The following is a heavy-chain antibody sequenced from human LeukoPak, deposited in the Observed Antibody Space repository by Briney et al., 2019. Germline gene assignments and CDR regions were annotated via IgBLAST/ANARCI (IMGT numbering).Heavy chain of an antibody. D-gene: IGHD5-24*01. CDR2: ISGSGGST. CDR1: GFTFSSYA. CDR3: AKVLTRRWLQSLSSDY. V-gene: IGHV3-23*01. J-gene: IGHJ4*02. Sequence: GGTLRLSCAASGFTFSSYAMSWVRQAPGKGLEWVSAISGSGGSTYYADSVKGRFTISRDNSKNTLYLQMNSLRAEDTAVYYCAKVLTRRWLQSLSSDYWGQGTLVTVSS.